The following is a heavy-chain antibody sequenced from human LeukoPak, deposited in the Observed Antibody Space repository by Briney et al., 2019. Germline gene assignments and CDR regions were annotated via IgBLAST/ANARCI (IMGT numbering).Heavy chain of an antibody. CDR3: AREYYYDSSGYQEYYFDY. D-gene: IGHD3-22*01. J-gene: IGHJ4*02. CDR1: GGSISSYY. CDR2: IYYSGST. Sequence: SETLSLTCTVSGGSISSYYWSWIRQPPGKGLEWIGHIYYSGSTNYNPSLKSRVTISVDTSKNQFSLKLSSVTAADTAVYYCAREYYYDSSGYQEYYFDYWGQGTLVTVSS. V-gene: IGHV4-59*01.